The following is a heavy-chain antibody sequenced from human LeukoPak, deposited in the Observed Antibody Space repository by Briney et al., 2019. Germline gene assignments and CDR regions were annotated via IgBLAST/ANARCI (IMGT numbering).Heavy chain of an antibody. Sequence: PSETLSLTCAVYGGSFSGYYWSWIRQPPGKGLEWIGEINHSGSTNYNPSLKSRVTISVDTSKNQFSLKLSSVTAADTAVYYCARQLLWFGARDMDVWGKGTTVTISS. V-gene: IGHV4-34*01. CDR2: INHSGST. CDR1: GGSFSGYY. J-gene: IGHJ6*03. D-gene: IGHD3-10*01. CDR3: ARQLLWFGARDMDV.